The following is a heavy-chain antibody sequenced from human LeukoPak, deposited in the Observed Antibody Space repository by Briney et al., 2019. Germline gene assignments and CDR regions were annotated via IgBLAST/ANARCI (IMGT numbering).Heavy chain of an antibody. D-gene: IGHD2-15*01. J-gene: IGHJ6*03. Sequence: GGSLRLSCAASGFNFGNYGMNWVRQAPGKGLEWVSGIRASGRTTDYADSVKGRFTISRDTSKNTLHLQMNSLRAEDTAVYYCAKDHLDVVVVVAATPPTMDVWGKGTTVTVSS. V-gene: IGHV3-23*01. CDR1: GFNFGNYG. CDR3: AKDHLDVVVVVAATPPTMDV. CDR2: IRASGRTT.